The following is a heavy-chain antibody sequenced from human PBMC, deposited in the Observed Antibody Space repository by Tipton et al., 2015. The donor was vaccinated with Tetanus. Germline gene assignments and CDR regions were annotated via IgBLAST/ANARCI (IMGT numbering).Heavy chain of an antibody. CDR1: GFTFSSYA. V-gene: IGHV3-23*01. Sequence: SLRLSCAASGFTFSSYAMSWVRQAPGKGLEWVSAISGSGGSTYYADSVKGRFTISRDNSKNTLYLQMNSLRAEDTAVYYCAKRAITMVRGFLFSFDFWGQGPLVTVSS. D-gene: IGHD3-10*01. CDR2: ISGSGGST. J-gene: IGHJ4*02. CDR3: AKRAITMVRGFLFSFDF.